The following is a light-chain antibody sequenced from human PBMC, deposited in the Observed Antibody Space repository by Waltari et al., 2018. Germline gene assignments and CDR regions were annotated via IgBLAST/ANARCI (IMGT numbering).Light chain of an antibody. Sequence: IVMTQSPATLSVSPGERATLSCRASQSVSSNLAWYQQNPGQAPRLLSYGASTRATGIPARFSGSGSGTEFTLTISSMQSEDFAVYYCQQYNNWPPAWTFGQGTKVEIK. V-gene: IGKV3-15*01. CDR3: QQYNNWPPAWT. CDR1: QSVSSN. CDR2: GAS. J-gene: IGKJ1*01.